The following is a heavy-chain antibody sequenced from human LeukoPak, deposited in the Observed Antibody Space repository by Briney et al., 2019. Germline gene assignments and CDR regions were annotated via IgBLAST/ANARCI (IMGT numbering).Heavy chain of an antibody. CDR3: ASHYGSGSFYSPFDY. D-gene: IGHD3-10*01. V-gene: IGHV4-59*01. Sequence: SETLSLTCTVSGGSISSYYWSWIRQPPGKGLGWIGYIYYSGSTNYNTSLKSRVTISLETSKNKFSLKLNSVTAADTAVYYCASHYGSGSFYSPFDYWGQGTLVTVSS. J-gene: IGHJ4*02. CDR2: IYYSGST. CDR1: GGSISSYY.